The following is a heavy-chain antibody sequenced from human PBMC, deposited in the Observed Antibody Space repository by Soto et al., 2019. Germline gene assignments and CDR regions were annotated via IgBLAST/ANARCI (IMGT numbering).Heavy chain of an antibody. Sequence: EVQLVESGGGLVQSGGSLRLSCAASGFTFSSYWMSWVRQGPGKGPEWVAKIKQDGSEKYYVDSVKGRFTISRDNAKNSLYLRMTSLRAEDAAVYHCANSLSGIPGESWGQGTLVTVSS. D-gene: IGHD6-13*01. CDR2: IKQDGSEK. J-gene: IGHJ5*02. CDR3: ANSLSGIPGES. CDR1: GFTFSSYW. V-gene: IGHV3-7*02.